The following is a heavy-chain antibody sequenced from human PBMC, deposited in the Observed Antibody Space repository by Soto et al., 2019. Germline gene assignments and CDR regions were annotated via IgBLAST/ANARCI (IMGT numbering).Heavy chain of an antibody. J-gene: IGHJ4*02. Sequence: VQLVESGGGVVQPGGSLRLSCAASGFTFSTYNMHWVRQAPGEGLEWVANINQDGSERYYVDSVRGRFTISRDNVENSLYLQLNSLRPEDTAVYYCAVYGYGVSAAAYWGQGTLVTVSS. CDR3: AVYGYGVSAAAY. V-gene: IGHV3-7*03. CDR1: GFTFSTYN. CDR2: INQDGSER. D-gene: IGHD4-17*01.